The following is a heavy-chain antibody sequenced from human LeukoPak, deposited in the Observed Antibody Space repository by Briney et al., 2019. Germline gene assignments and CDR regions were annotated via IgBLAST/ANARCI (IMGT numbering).Heavy chain of an antibody. CDR1: GGSISSYY. Sequence: SETLSLTCTVSGGSISSYYWSWIRQPPGKGLEWIGYIYYSGSTNYNPSLKSRVTISVDTSKNQFSLKLSSVTAADTAVYYCARVPYGDYEDAFDIXGQGTMVXVS. V-gene: IGHV4-59*01. CDR2: IYYSGST. J-gene: IGHJ3*02. D-gene: IGHD4-17*01. CDR3: ARVPYGDYEDAFDI.